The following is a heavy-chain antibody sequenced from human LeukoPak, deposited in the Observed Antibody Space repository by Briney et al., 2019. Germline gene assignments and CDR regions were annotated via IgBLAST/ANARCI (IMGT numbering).Heavy chain of an antibody. V-gene: IGHV1-69*05. Sequence: EASVKVSCKASGGTFSSYAISWVRQAPGQGLEWMGGIIPIFGTANYAQKFQGRVTITTDESTSTAYMELSSLRSEDTAEYYCARSCSGGSCAFDYWGQGTLVTVSS. J-gene: IGHJ4*02. CDR2: IIPIFGTA. CDR1: GGTFSSYA. CDR3: ARSCSGGSCAFDY. D-gene: IGHD2-15*01.